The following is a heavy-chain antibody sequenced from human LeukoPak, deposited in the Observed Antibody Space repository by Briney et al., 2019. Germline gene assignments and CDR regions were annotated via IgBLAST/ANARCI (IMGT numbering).Heavy chain of an antibody. CDR3: AKLDPSIVGAEYYFDY. V-gene: IGHV3-21*01. D-gene: IGHD1-26*01. Sequence: GGSLRLSCAASGFTFSSYSMNWVRQAPGKGLEWVSSISSSSSYIYYADSVKGRFTISRDNAKNSLYLQMNSLRAEDTAVYYCAKLDPSIVGAEYYFDYWGQGTLVTVSS. J-gene: IGHJ4*02. CDR1: GFTFSSYS. CDR2: ISSSSSYI.